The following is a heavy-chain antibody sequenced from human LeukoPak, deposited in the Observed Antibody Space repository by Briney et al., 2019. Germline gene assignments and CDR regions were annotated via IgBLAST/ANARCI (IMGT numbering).Heavy chain of an antibody. V-gene: IGHV4-34*01. J-gene: IGHJ4*02. Sequence: SETLSLTCAVYGGSFSGYYWSWIRQPPGEGLEWIGEINHSGSTNYNPSLKSRVTISVDTSKNQFSLKLSSVTAADTAVYYCTVPAAVGFYFDYWGQGTLVTVSS. CDR2: INHSGST. CDR3: TVPAAVGFYFDY. CDR1: GGSFSGYY. D-gene: IGHD2-2*01.